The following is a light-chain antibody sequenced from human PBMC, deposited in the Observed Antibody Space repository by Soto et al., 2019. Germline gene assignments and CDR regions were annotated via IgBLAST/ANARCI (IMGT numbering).Light chain of an antibody. CDR2: AAS. V-gene: IGKV1-9*01. CDR3: QQLHDYPIT. CDR1: QGIDSS. Sequence: ILLTQSPCSLSASVGDRVTITCRASQGIDSSFAWYQQKPGKAPKLLIYAASSLQSGVPSRFSGSGSGTDFTLTISSLQPEDFATYYCQQLHDYPITFGQGTRLEIK. J-gene: IGKJ5*01.